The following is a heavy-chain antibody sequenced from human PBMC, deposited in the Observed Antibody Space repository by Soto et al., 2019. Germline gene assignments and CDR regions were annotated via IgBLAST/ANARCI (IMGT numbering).Heavy chain of an antibody. V-gene: IGHV4-34*01. Sequence: SETLSLTCAVYGGSFSVYYWSWIRQPPGKGLEWIGEINHSGSTNYNPSLKSRVTISVDTSKNQFSLKLSSVTAADTAVYYCARYDFWSETFDYWGQGTLVTVSS. CDR1: GGSFSVYY. CDR2: INHSGST. D-gene: IGHD3-3*01. CDR3: ARYDFWSETFDY. J-gene: IGHJ4*02.